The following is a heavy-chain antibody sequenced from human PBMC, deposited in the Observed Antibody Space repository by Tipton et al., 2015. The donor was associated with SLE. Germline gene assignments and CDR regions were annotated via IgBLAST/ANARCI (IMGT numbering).Heavy chain of an antibody. V-gene: IGHV3-11*04. CDR3: ANSLVVTIDY. Sequence: GSLRLSCAASGFTFSNYDMSWIRQAPGKGLEWISYISSGATTTRYAESVEGRFTISRDNSKNTVYLQMNSLRAEDTAVYYCANSLVVTIDYWGQGTLVTVSS. J-gene: IGHJ4*02. CDR1: GFTFSNYD. CDR2: ISSGATTT. D-gene: IGHD4-23*01.